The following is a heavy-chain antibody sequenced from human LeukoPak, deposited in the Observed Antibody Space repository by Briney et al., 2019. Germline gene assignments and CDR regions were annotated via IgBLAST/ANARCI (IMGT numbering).Heavy chain of an antibody. D-gene: IGHD3-3*02. V-gene: IGHV4-31*03. CDR3: ARALDGYYFDY. J-gene: IGHJ4*02. CDR1: GGSIYSGGYS. Sequence: SETLSLTCNVSGGSIYSGGYSWSWIRQHPGKGLEWIGYIYYSGSTYYNPSLKSRVTISVDTSENQFSLRLRSVTAADTAVYFCARALDGYYFDYWGQGTLVTVSS. CDR2: IYYSGST.